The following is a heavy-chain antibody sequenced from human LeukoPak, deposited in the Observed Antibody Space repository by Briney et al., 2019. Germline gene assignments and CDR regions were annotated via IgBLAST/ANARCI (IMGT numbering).Heavy chain of an antibody. J-gene: IGHJ4*02. CDR1: GFTVSSNY. V-gene: IGHV3-66*01. D-gene: IGHD3-10*01. Sequence: GGSLRLSCAASGFTVSSNYMSWVRQAPGKGLEWVSVIYSGGSTYYADSVKGRFTISRDNSKNTLYLQMNSLRAEDTAVYYCARDAFYYYGSGSYSDWGQGTLVTVSS. CDR3: ARDAFYYYGSGSYSD. CDR2: IYSGGST.